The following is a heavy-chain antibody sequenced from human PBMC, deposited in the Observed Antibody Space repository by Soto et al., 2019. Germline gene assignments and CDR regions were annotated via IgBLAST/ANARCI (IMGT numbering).Heavy chain of an antibody. J-gene: IGHJ4*02. CDR3: ARDEWSKQWLASRPIDY. Sequence: ASVKVSCKASGYTFTSYAMHWVRQAPGQRLEWMGWINAGNGNTKYSQKFQGRVTITRDTSASTAYMELSSLRSEDTAVYYCARDEWSKQWLASRPIDYWGQGTLVTVSS. V-gene: IGHV1-3*01. D-gene: IGHD6-19*01. CDR2: INAGNGNT. CDR1: GYTFTSYA.